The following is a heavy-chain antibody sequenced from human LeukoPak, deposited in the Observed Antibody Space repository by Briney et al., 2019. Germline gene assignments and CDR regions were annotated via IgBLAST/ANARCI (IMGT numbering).Heavy chain of an antibody. Sequence: GGSLRLSCAASGFTFSSYWMSWVRQAPGKGLEWVANIKQDGSEKYYVDSVKGRFTISRDNAKNSLYLQMNSLRAEDTAVYYCAKDGQGGNYDVLTGYYSKGYDSWGLGIMVIVSS. CDR2: IKQDGSEK. CDR3: AKDGQGGNYDVLTGYYSKGYDS. V-gene: IGHV3-7*01. J-gene: IGHJ4*02. CDR1: GFTFSSYW. D-gene: IGHD3-9*01.